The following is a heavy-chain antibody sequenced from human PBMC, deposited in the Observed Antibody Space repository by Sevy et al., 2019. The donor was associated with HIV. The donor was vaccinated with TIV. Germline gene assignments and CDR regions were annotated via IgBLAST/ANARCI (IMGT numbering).Heavy chain of an antibody. D-gene: IGHD3-9*01. V-gene: IGHV3-30-3*01. CDR2: ISFNGNNE. J-gene: IGHJ4*02. Sequence: GGSLRLSCAASGFTFTNFPMHWVRQAPGRGLEWGAIISFNGNNEFYADSVKGRFTISRDNSKCTLYLQMNSLRREDTAVYYCVRTAGLTGSYEYWGQGTHVTVSS. CDR1: GFTFTNFP. CDR3: VRTAGLTGSYEY.